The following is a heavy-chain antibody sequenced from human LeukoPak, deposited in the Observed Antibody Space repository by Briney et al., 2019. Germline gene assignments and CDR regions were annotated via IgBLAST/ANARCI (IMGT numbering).Heavy chain of an antibody. CDR3: ARTHYDYVWGSYRQKGVIDY. Sequence: TPSETLSLTCAVYGGSFSGYYWSWIRQPPGKGLEWIGEINHSGSTNYNPSLKSRVTISVDTSKNQFSLKLSSVTAADTAVYYCARTHYDYVWGSYRQKGVIDYWGQGTLVTVSS. J-gene: IGHJ4*02. V-gene: IGHV4-34*01. D-gene: IGHD3-16*02. CDR2: INHSGST. CDR1: GGSFSGYY.